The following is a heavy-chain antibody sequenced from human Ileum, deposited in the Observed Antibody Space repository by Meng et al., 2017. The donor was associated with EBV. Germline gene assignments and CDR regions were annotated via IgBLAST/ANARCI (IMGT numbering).Heavy chain of an antibody. CDR1: AGTFRRLS. CDR3: ARATYYIGSGNYDLWYIVY. V-gene: IGHV1-69*06. CDR2: MIPMFGKA. Sequence: QVQRVPPGSQVHEPVFYVKISCQASAGTFRRLSISLVGQAPRQVPEVIGGMIPMFGKANYAQKFQDRVTITADKSTSTAYMELSSLSSENTAVYYCARATYYIGSGNYDLWYIVYWGQGPLVTVSS. D-gene: IGHD3-10*01. J-gene: IGHJ4*02.